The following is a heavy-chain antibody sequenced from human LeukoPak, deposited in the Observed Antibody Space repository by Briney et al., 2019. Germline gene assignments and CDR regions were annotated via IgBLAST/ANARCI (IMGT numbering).Heavy chain of an antibody. CDR2: IYYSGST. CDR3: ARGWPRFDP. V-gene: IGHV4-59*01. Sequence: SETLSLTCTVSGGSISSYYWSWIREPPGKGLEWIGYIYYSGSTNYNPSLKSRVTISVDTSKNQFSLKLSSVTAADTAVYYCARGWPRFDPWGQGTLVTVSS. J-gene: IGHJ5*02. CDR1: GGSISSYY.